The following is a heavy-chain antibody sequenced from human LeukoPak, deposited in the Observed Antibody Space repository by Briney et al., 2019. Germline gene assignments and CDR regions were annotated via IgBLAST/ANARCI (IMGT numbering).Heavy chain of an antibody. CDR2: IYHSGST. Sequence: PSETLSLTCTASGYSISSGYYWGWIRQPPGKGLEWIGSIYHSGSTYYDPSLKSRVTISVDTSKNQFSLKLSSVTAADTAVYYCARGVGYCSSTSCYCDYWGQGTLVTVSS. CDR3: ARGVGYCSSTSCYCDY. CDR1: GYSISSGYY. V-gene: IGHV4-38-2*02. D-gene: IGHD2-2*01. J-gene: IGHJ4*02.